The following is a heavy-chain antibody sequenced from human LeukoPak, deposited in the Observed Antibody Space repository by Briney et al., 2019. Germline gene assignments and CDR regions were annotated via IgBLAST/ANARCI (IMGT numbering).Heavy chain of an antibody. CDR2: IRHDGGDK. CDR3: AREENWNYALT. Sequence: GGSLRLSCAASGFTFSTYTMHWVRQAPGKGLEWVALIRHDGGDKFYADSVKGRFTVSRDNSKNTLYLQMGSLRAEDTAVYFCAREENWNYALTWGRGTLVTVSS. CDR1: GFTFSTYT. D-gene: IGHD1-7*01. V-gene: IGHV3-33*01. J-gene: IGHJ4*02.